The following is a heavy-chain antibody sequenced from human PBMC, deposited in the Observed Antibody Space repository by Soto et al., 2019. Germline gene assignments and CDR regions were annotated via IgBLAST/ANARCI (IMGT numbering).Heavy chain of an antibody. D-gene: IGHD3-22*01. J-gene: IGHJ4*02. CDR1: GGSISSGSGDYY. Sequence: QVQLQESGPGLVKPSQTLSLTCTVSGGSISSGSGDYYWSWIRQPPGKGLEWIGYIYYSGNTYYNPSLPSGVTISVDTPKNQFSLNLSSVTAAEPALYYCARAPRVYYYHNSGPGFDNWGQGTLVPVSS. CDR2: IYYSGNT. CDR3: ARAPRVYYYHNSGPGFDN. V-gene: IGHV4-30-4*01.